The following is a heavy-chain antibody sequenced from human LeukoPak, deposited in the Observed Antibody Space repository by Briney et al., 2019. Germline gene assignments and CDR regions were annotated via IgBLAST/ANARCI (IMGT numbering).Heavy chain of an antibody. CDR2: INPNSGGT. J-gene: IGHJ5*02. D-gene: IGHD5-18*01. Sequence: ASVKVSCKASGYTFTGYYMHWVRQAPGQGLEWMGWINPNSGGTNYAQKFQGRVTMTRDTSISTAYMELSRLRSDGTALYYCARDRLHPFNWFDPWGQGTLVTVSS. CDR1: GYTFTGYY. V-gene: IGHV1-2*02. CDR3: ARDRLHPFNWFDP.